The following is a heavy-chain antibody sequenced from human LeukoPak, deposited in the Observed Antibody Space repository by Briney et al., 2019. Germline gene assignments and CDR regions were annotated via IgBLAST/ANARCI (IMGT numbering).Heavy chain of an antibody. D-gene: IGHD3-3*01. V-gene: IGHV4-59*01. Sequence: PSETLSLTCTVSGGSISSYYWSWIRQPPGKGLEWIGYIHYSGSTNYNPSLKSRVTISVDTSKNQFSLKLSSVTAADTAVYYCAGTPDFWTPYGGVYWGQGTLVTVSS. J-gene: IGHJ4*02. CDR1: GGSISSYY. CDR2: IHYSGST. CDR3: AGTPDFWTPYGGVY.